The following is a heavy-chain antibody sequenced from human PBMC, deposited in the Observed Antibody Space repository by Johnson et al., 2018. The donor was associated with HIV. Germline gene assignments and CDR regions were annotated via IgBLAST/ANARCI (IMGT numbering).Heavy chain of an antibody. D-gene: IGHD6-19*01. J-gene: IGHJ3*02. CDR2: ISYDGSNK. Sequence: HVQLVESGGGLVKPGGSLRLSCSASGFTFSSYGMHWVRQAPGKGLEWVAVISYDGSNKYYADSVQGRFTISRDNSKNTLYLQMNSLRAEDTAVYYCARDLAGHNAVDIWGQGTMVTVSS. CDR1: GFTFSSYG. CDR3: ARDLAGHNAVDI. V-gene: IGHV3-30*19.